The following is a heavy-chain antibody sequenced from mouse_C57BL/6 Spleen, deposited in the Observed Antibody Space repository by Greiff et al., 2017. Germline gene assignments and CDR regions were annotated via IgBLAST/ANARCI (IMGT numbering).Heavy chain of an antibody. V-gene: IGHV1-69*01. D-gene: IGHD2-5*01. CDR3: VRRILYSNYVEY. CDR1: GYTFTSYW. Sequence: QVQLQQPGAELVMPGASVKLSCKASGYTFTSYWMHWVKQRPGQGLEWIGEIDPSDSYTNYNQKFKGKSTLTVDKSSSTAYMQLSSLTSEDSAVXYCVRRILYSNYVEYWGEGTTLTESS. J-gene: IGHJ2*01. CDR2: IDPSDSYT.